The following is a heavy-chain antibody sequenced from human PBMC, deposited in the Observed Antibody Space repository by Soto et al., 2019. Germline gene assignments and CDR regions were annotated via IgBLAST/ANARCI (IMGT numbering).Heavy chain of an antibody. V-gene: IGHV3-21*01. J-gene: IGHJ5*02. CDR2: ISSNSAYI. CDR3: TRDASRDSSARGWFDP. D-gene: IGHD6-13*01. CDR1: VFTFRSFT. Sequence: GGSLRLSCAASVFTFRSFTMNWVRQAPGKGLEWVSTISSNSAYIYYTDALRGRFTISRDNAKNSLHLQMNSLRAEDTAVYYCTRDASRDSSARGWFDPWGPGTLVTVSS.